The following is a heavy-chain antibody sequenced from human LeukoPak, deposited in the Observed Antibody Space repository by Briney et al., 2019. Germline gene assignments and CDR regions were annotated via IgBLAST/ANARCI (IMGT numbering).Heavy chain of an antibody. V-gene: IGHV3-74*01. CDR1: EFTFSNYW. J-gene: IGHJ3*02. CDR2: INSDGSST. CDR3: ARGFTIFGVVNDGFDI. Sequence: PGGSLRLSCAASEFTFSNYWMHWVSQAPGKRLAWVSRINSDGSSTSYADSVKGRFTISRDNAKNTLYLQMNSLRVEDTAVYYCARGFTIFGVVNDGFDIWGQGTTITVSS. D-gene: IGHD3-3*01.